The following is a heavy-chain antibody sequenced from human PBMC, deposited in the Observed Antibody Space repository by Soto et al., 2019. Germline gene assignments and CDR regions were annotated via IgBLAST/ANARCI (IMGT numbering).Heavy chain of an antibody. D-gene: IGHD6-19*01. Sequence: DVHLLESGGGLVQPGGSLRLSCAASGFTFSSYAMGWVRQAPGEGLEWVSSIGGSGSYTYYADSVKGRFTISRDNFKSTLYLQMNSLRAEDTAVYYCAKDNLAHYSKGWAIRFDPWGQGTLVTVSS. CDR3: AKDNLAHYSKGWAIRFDP. J-gene: IGHJ5*02. CDR2: IGGSGSYT. CDR1: GFTFSSYA. V-gene: IGHV3-23*01.